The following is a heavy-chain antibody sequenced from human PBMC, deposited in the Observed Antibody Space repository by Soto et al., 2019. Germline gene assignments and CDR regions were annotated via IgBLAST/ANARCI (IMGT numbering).Heavy chain of an antibody. CDR3: ARVFLWYDFWSGYSDYYYYYMDV. J-gene: IGHJ6*03. CDR2: IKQDGSEK. Sequence: GGSLRLSCAASGFTFSNYWMNWVRQAPGKGLEWVANIKQDGSEKYYVDSVKGRFTISRDNAKNSLYLQMNSLRAEDTAVYYCARVFLWYDFWSGYSDYYYYYMDVWGKGTTVTVSS. D-gene: IGHD3-3*01. CDR1: GFTFSNYW. V-gene: IGHV3-7*01.